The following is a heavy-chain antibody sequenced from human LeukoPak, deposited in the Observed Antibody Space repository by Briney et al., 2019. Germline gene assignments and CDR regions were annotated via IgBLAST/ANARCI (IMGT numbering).Heavy chain of an antibody. CDR3: ARLEGSRVSSDLMNY. D-gene: IGHD3-10*01. V-gene: IGHV3-33*01. CDR2: IWYDGSNK. Sequence: GGSLRLSCAASGFTFSSYGMHWVRQAPGKGLEWVAVIWYDGSNKYYADSVKGRFTISRDNSKNTLYLQMNSLRAEDTAVYYCARLEGSRVSSDLMNYWGQGTLVTVSS. J-gene: IGHJ4*02. CDR1: GFTFSSYG.